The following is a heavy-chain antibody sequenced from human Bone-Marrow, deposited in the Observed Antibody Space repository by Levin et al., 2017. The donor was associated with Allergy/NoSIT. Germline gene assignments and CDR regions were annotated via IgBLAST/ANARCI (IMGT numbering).Heavy chain of an antibody. CDR1: GFTFSNAW. CDR3: TTRTRLYYDFWSGYYGMDV. V-gene: IGHV3-15*01. D-gene: IGHD3-3*01. Sequence: LSLTCAASGFTFSNAWMSWVRQAPGKGLEWVGRIKSKTDGGTTDYAAPVKGRFTISRDDSKNTLYLQMNSLKTEDTAVYYCTTRTRLYYDFWSGYYGMDVWGQGTTVTVSS. CDR2: IKSKTDGGTT. J-gene: IGHJ6*02.